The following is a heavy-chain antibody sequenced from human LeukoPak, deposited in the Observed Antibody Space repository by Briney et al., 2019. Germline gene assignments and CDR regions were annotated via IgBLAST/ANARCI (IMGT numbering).Heavy chain of an antibody. J-gene: IGHJ6*03. CDR3: ARDSSGRGLLDFYYYYMDV. CDR1: GFTFSSYW. V-gene: IGHV3-74*01. D-gene: IGHD2-2*03. Sequence: PGGSLRLSCAASGFTFSSYWMHWVRQAPGKGLVWVSRINSDGSSTSYADSVKGRFTISRDNAKNTLYLQMNSLRAEDTAVYYCARDSSGRGLLDFYYYYMDVWGKGTTVTVSS. CDR2: INSDGSST.